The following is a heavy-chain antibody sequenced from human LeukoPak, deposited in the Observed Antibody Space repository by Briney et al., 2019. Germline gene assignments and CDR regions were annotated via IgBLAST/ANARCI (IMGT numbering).Heavy chain of an antibody. CDR3: ARSVVIGGYFDY. Sequence: GGSLRLSCAASGFTFSSYWMHWVRQAPGKGLVWVSRINSDGSSTSYADSVKGRFTISRDNSKNTLYLQMNSLRAEDTAVYYCARSVVIGGYFDYWGQGTLVTVSS. D-gene: IGHD4-23*01. CDR1: GFTFSSYW. CDR2: INSDGSST. J-gene: IGHJ4*02. V-gene: IGHV3-74*01.